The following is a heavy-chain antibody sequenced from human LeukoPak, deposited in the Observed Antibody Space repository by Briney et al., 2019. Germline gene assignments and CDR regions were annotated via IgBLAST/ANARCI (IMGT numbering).Heavy chain of an antibody. J-gene: IGHJ3*02. V-gene: IGHV3-23*01. CDR1: GFTFSSYA. CDR3: GLAAAGIDAFDI. Sequence: GGSLRLSCAASGFTFSSYAMSWVRQAPGKGLEWVSAISGSGGSTYYADSVKGRFTISRDNSKNTLYLQMNSLRAEDTAVYYCGLAAAGIDAFDIWGQGTMVTVSS. D-gene: IGHD6-13*01. CDR2: ISGSGGST.